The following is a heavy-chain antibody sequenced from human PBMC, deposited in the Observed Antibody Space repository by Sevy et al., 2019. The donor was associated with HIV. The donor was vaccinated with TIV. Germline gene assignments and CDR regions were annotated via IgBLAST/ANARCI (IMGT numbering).Heavy chain of an antibody. J-gene: IGHJ3*02. CDR2: INPNSGGT. V-gene: IGHV1-2*06. D-gene: IGHD3-16*01. Sequence: ASGKVSCQASGYTFIGYYIHWVRQAPGQGLEWMGRINPNSGGTNYAQKFQGRVTMTRGTSISTAYMELSRLRSDDTAVYYCACYAIDVFYIWGQGTMVTVSS. CDR3: ACYAIDVFYI. CDR1: GYTFIGYY.